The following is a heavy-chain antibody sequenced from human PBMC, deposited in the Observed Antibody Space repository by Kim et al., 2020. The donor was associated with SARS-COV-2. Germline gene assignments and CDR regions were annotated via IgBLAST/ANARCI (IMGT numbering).Heavy chain of an antibody. CDR1: GGSFSGFY. J-gene: IGHJ3*02. CDR3: ARDRGTIFGVVIINDAFD. CDR2: INHSGST. V-gene: IGHV4-34*01. D-gene: IGHD3-3*01. Sequence: SETLSLTCAVYGGSFSGFYWSWIRQPPGKGLEWIGEINHSGSTNYNPSLKSRVTISVDTSKNQFSLKLSSVTAADTAAYYCARDRGTIFGVVIINDAFD.